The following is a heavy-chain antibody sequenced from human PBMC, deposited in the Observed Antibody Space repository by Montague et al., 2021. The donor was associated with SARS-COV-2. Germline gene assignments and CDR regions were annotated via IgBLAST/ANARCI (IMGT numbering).Heavy chain of an antibody. Sequence: SETLSLTCTVSGASISSSHWWSLIRQPPGKGLEWMGEIYHTGSTNYNPSPNSRVTISVDKSKNQFSLKLRSVTAADTAVYFCARAPIVVSGKNAFDIWGQGTMVTVSS. V-gene: IGHV4-4*02. CDR1: GASISSSHW. D-gene: IGHD6-19*01. CDR2: IYHTGST. J-gene: IGHJ3*02. CDR3: ARAPIVVSGKNAFDI.